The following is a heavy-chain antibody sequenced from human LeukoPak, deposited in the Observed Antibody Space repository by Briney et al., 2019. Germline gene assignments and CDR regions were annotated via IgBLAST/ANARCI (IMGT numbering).Heavy chain of an antibody. V-gene: IGHV3-23*01. CDR2: ISDSGDDT. Sequence: GGSLRLSCAASGFTFSSYAMSWVRQAPGKGLEWVSAISDSGDDTYYADSMEGRFTISRDNSKNALYLQMHSLRAEDTAVYYCAKTPYSSSWYYFDYWGQGTLVTVSS. CDR1: GFTFSSYA. D-gene: IGHD6-13*01. J-gene: IGHJ4*02. CDR3: AKTPYSSSWYYFDY.